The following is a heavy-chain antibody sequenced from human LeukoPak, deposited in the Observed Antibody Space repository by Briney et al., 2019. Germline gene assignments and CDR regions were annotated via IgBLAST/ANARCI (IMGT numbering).Heavy chain of an antibody. V-gene: IGHV3-48*02. CDR1: GFTFSSYS. CDR2: ISSSSTI. CDR3: ARSMAYGDY. D-gene: IGHD6-6*01. Sequence: PGGSLRLSCAASGFTFSSYSMNWVRQAPGKGLEWVSYISSSSTIYYADSVRGRFTISRDNAKNSLYLQMNSLGDEDTAVYYCARSMAYGDYWGQGTLVTVSS. J-gene: IGHJ4*02.